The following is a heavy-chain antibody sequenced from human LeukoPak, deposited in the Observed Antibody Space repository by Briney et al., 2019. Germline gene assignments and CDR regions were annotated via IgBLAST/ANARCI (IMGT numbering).Heavy chain of an antibody. J-gene: IGHJ4*02. Sequence: PSETLSLTCAVYGGSFSGYYWSWIRQPPGKGLEWIGEINHSGSTNYNPSLKSRVTISVDTSKNRFSLKLSSVTAADTAVYYCARGRGSSSCVRYWGQGTLVTVSS. CDR3: ARGRGSSSCVRY. CDR2: INHSGST. CDR1: GGSFSGYY. V-gene: IGHV4-34*01. D-gene: IGHD6-13*01.